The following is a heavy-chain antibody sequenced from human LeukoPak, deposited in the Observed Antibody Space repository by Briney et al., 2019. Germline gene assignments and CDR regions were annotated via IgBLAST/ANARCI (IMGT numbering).Heavy chain of an antibody. Sequence: GGSLRLSCAASGFTFSGSAMHWVRQASGKGLEWVGRIRSKANSYATAYAASVKGRFTISRDDSKNTAYLQMNSLKTEDTAVYYCTRALEDYVWGSTRDYWGQGTLVTVSS. CDR2: IRSKANSYAT. D-gene: IGHD3-16*01. V-gene: IGHV3-73*01. CDR1: GFTFSGSA. J-gene: IGHJ4*02. CDR3: TRALEDYVWGSTRDY.